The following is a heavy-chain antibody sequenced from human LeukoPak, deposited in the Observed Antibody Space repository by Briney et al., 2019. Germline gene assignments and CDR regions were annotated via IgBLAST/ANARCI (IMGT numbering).Heavy chain of an antibody. CDR1: GGSISSYY. CDR2: IYYSVST. J-gene: IGHJ4*02. D-gene: IGHD6-19*01. Sequence: SETMSLTCTVSGGSISSYYWSWIRQPPGKGLEWIGYIYYSVSTNYNPSLKSRVTISVDPSKNQFSLKLSSVTAADTAVYYCAREGPIAVAGTPMGGFDYWGQGTLVTVSS. CDR3: AREGPIAVAGTPMGGFDY. V-gene: IGHV4-59*01.